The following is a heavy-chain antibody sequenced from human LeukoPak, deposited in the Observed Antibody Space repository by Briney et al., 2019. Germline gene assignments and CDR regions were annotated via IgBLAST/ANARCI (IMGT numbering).Heavy chain of an antibody. D-gene: IGHD6-19*01. CDR1: GGSISSSSYY. CDR3: ARHSYSSGWYFDY. Sequence: PSETLSLTCTVSGGSISSSSYYWGWIRQPPGKGLEWIGSIYYSGSTYYNPSLKSRVTISVDTSKNQFSLKLSSVTAADTAVYYCARHSYSSGWYFDYWGQGTLSPSPQ. J-gene: IGHJ4*02. CDR2: IYYSGST. V-gene: IGHV4-39*01.